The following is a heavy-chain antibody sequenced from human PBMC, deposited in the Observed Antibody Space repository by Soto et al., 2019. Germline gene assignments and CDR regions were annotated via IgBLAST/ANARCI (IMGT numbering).Heavy chain of an antibody. CDR3: AKDLVSPTVVTPELEFDY. CDR2: IGSGGST. CDR1: GFTFSSYA. Sequence: EVQLLESGGGLVQPGGSLRLSCAASGFTFSSYAMTWVRQAPGKGLEWVSVIGSGGSTYYADSVKGRFTISRDNSRNTLYLQMNSLRADDTAVYYWAKDLVSPTVVTPELEFDYWGQGTLVTVSS. J-gene: IGHJ4*02. D-gene: IGHD4-17*01. V-gene: IGHV3-23*01.